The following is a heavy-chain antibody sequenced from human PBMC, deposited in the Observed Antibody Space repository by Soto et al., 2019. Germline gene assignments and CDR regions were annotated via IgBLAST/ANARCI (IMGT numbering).Heavy chain of an antibody. CDR3: ARVPSSEWLRFTGDYYYYMDV. CDR1: GYSFTNSW. D-gene: IGHD5-12*01. CDR2: IYPANSDT. J-gene: IGHJ6*03. Sequence: GESLKISCKGSGYSFTNSWIGWVRQMPGKGLEWMGIIYPANSDTRYSPSFQGQVTISADKSISTAYLQWSSLKASDTAMYYCARVPSSEWLRFTGDYYYYMDVWGKGTTVTVSS. V-gene: IGHV5-51*01.